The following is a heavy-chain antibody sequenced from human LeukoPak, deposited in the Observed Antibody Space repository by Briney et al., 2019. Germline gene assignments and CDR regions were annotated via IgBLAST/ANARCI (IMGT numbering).Heavy chain of an antibody. V-gene: IGHV3-74*01. CDR2: LGTDGTYT. CDR3: VRGKGNGGNWFDL. Sequence: PGGSLRLSCAASGFNLRDYWMHWVRQAPGKGLVWVSRLGTDGTYTNYADSVKGRFTISRDNAKNTLYLQMDSLRAEDTAFYYCVRGKGNGGNWFDLWGQGTLVTVSS. J-gene: IGHJ5*02. D-gene: IGHD4-23*01. CDR1: GFNLRDYW.